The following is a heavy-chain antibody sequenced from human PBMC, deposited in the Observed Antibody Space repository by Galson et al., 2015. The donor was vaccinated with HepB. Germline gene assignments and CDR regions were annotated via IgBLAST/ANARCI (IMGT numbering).Heavy chain of an antibody. Sequence: PALVKPTQTLTLTCTVSGFSLSNARMGVSWIRQPPGKALEWLAHIFSNDEKSYSTSLKSRLTISKDTSKTQVVLTMTNMDPVDTATYYCARIFKPAAILGLGWFDPWGQGTLVTVSS. CDR2: IFSNDEK. CDR3: ARIFKPAAILGLGWFDP. J-gene: IGHJ5*02. V-gene: IGHV2-26*01. CDR1: GFSLSNARMG. D-gene: IGHD2-2*01.